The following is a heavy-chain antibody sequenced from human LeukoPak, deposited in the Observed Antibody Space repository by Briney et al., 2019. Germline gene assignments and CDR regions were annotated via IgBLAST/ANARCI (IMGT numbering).Heavy chain of an antibody. CDR3: AKDLHYYDSSGYVFDY. J-gene: IGHJ4*02. Sequence: GGSLRLSCVASGFTYSSRDWMTWVRQTPGKGLEWVAVISYDGSNKYYADSVKGRFTISRDNSKNTLYLQMNSLRAEDTAVYYCAKDLHYYDSSGYVFDYWGQGTLVTVSS. CDR1: GFTYSSRDW. V-gene: IGHV3-30*18. CDR2: ISYDGSNK. D-gene: IGHD3-22*01.